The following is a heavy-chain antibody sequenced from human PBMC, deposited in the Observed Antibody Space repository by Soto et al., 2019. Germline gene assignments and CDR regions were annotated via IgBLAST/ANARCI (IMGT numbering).Heavy chain of an antibody. V-gene: IGHV1-69*08. CDR2: IIPILGIA. CDR3: AREGGMGCSSTSGYGAD. J-gene: IGHJ4*02. Sequence: QVQLVQSGAEVKKPGSSVKVSCKASGGTFSSYTISWVRQAPGQGLEWMGRIIPILGIANYAQKFKGRVTITADKSTSTAYMELSSLRSEDTAVYYCAREGGMGCSSTSGYGADWGQGTLVTVSS. D-gene: IGHD2-2*01. CDR1: GGTFSSYT.